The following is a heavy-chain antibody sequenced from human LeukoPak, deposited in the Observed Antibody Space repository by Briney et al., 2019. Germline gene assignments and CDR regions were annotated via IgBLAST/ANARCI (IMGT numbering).Heavy chain of an antibody. J-gene: IGHJ4*02. V-gene: IGHV3-7*01. Sequence: GGSLRLSCAASGFTFSSYAMSWVRQAPGKGLEWVATILPAGKESYRVESVKGRFTVSRDNAKNLLFLQMNSLRADDTAVYYCMSAHGYWGQGTLVTVSS. CDR3: MSAHGY. CDR1: GFTFSSYA. CDR2: ILPAGKES.